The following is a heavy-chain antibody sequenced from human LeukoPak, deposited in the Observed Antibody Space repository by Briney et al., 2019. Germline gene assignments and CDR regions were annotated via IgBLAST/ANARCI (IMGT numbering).Heavy chain of an antibody. J-gene: IGHJ3*02. D-gene: IGHD2-21*02. Sequence: SVKVSCKASGGTFSSYAISWVRQAPGQGLEWMGGIIPIFGTANYAQKFQGRVTITADESTSTAYMELSSLRSEDTAVYYCARDRPAYCGGDCYSLDAFDIWGQGTMVTVSS. CDR3: ARDRPAYCGGDCYSLDAFDI. V-gene: IGHV1-69*01. CDR1: GGTFSSYA. CDR2: IIPIFGTA.